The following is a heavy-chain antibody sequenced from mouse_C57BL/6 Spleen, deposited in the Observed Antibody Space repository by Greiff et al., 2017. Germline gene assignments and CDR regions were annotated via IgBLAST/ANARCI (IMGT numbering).Heavy chain of an antibody. CDR3: AKHEGDYYGSSSYGYFDV. CDR1: GFSFTSYG. D-gene: IGHD1-1*01. CDR2: IWGGGST. J-gene: IGHJ1*03. Sequence: VKLLESGPGLVAPSQSLSITCTVSGFSFTSYGVDWVRQPPGKGLEWLGVIWGGGSTNYNSALMSSLSIRTDHSKSQVFLKMNSLQTDDTAMYYCAKHEGDYYGSSSYGYFDVWGTGTTVTVSS. V-gene: IGHV2-9*01.